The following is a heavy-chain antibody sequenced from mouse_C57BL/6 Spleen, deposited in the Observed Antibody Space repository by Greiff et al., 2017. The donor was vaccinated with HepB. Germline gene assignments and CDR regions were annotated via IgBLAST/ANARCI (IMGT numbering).Heavy chain of an antibody. V-gene: IGHV1-5*01. CDR1: GYTFTSYW. CDR2: LYPGNSDT. Sequence: EVQLQQSGTVLARPGASVKMSCKTSGYTFTSYWMHWVKQRPGQGLEWIGALYPGNSDTSYNQKFKGKAKLTAVTSASTAYMELSSLTNEDSAVYYCTRDYYGPSWFAYWGQGTLVTVSA. D-gene: IGHD1-1*01. CDR3: TRDYYGPSWFAY. J-gene: IGHJ3*01.